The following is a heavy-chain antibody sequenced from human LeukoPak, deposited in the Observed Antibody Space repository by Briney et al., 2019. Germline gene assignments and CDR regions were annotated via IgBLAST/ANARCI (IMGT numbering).Heavy chain of an antibody. Sequence: GSSVKVSCKASGGTFSSYAISWVRQAPGQGLEWVGGIIPIFGTANYAQKFQGRVTITADKSTSTAYMELSSLRSEDTAVYYCARAPINPINWFDPWGQGTLVTASS. J-gene: IGHJ5*02. CDR3: ARAPINPINWFDP. CDR1: GGTFSSYA. V-gene: IGHV1-69*06. CDR2: IIPIFGTA.